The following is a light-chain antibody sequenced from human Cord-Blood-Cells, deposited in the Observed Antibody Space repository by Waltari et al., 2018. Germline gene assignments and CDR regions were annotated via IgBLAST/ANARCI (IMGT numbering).Light chain of an antibody. CDR1: QSVSSGY. CDR2: GAS. CDR3: QQYGSSLLT. Sequence: EIVLTQSPGTLSLSPGERATLSCRASQSVSSGYLAWYQQKPGQAPRLLIYGASSRATGIPDRFSGSGSGTDFTLTISRLDPEDFAVYYCQQYGSSLLTFGGGTKVEIK. J-gene: IGKJ4*01. V-gene: IGKV3-20*01.